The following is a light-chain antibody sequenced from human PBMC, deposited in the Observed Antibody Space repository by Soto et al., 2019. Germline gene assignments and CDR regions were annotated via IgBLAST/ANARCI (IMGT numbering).Light chain of an antibody. CDR1: SSDVGGYEY. CDR3: CSYAGSYSYV. Sequence: QSALTQPRSVSGSPGQSVTISCTGTSSDVGGYEYVSWYQQYPGKAPKLMIYAVTRRPSGVPDRFSGSKSGNTASLTISGLQAEDEADYYCCSYAGSYSYVFGTGTKLTVL. J-gene: IGLJ1*01. CDR2: AVT. V-gene: IGLV2-11*01.